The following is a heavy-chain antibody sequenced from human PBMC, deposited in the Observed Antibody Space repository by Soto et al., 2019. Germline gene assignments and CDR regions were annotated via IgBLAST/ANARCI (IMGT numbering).Heavy chain of an antibody. D-gene: IGHD6-19*01. CDR2: VNDRGNT. Sequence: QVQLQESGPGLVKPSETLSLTCTVSGGSISGFYWSWIRQPPGKGLEWIGYVNDRGNTNYNPSLKSRFTISVDPSKNQFSLKLSSVTAAYTAVYYCARDFPTAWYGSGWYDYWGQGTLVIVSS. CDR3: ARDFPTAWYGSGWYDY. J-gene: IGHJ4*02. V-gene: IGHV4-59*01. CDR1: GGSISGFY.